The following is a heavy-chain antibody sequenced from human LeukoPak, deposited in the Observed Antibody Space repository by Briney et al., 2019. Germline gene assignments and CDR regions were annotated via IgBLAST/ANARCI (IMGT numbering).Heavy chain of an antibody. Sequence: GRSLRLSCPASGFNITNYAMHWVRQAPGKGLEWVAVISYEGDNKYYADYVKGRFTIFRDNSKNTLFLQMHILRTEHTAVYCCARAPRLYCSGGTCYHIDFWGQGALVTVSS. V-gene: IGHV3-30-3*01. CDR3: ARAPRLYCSGGTCYHIDF. CDR2: ISYEGDNK. J-gene: IGHJ4*02. D-gene: IGHD2-15*01. CDR1: GFNITNYA.